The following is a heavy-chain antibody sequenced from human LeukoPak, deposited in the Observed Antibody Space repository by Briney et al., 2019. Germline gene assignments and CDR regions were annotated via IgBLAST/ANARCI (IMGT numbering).Heavy chain of an antibody. CDR2: INHSGST. J-gene: IGHJ6*02. CDR3: AREVGKYYYYYGMDV. D-gene: IGHD4-23*01. Sequence: PSETLSLTCAVYGGSFSGYYWSWIRQPPGKGLEWIGEINHSGSTNYNPSLKSRVTISVDTSKNQFSLKLSSVTAADTAVYYCAREVGKYYYYYGMDVWGQGTTVTASS. V-gene: IGHV4-34*01. CDR1: GGSFSGYY.